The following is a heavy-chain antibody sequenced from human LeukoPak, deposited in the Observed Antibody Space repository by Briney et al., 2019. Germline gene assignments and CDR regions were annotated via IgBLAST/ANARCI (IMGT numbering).Heavy chain of an antibody. CDR1: GLTVSSNY. CDR3: ARDGRVGATRLNI. Sequence: GGSLRLSCAASGLTVSSNYMSWVRQAPGKVLEWVSVIYSDDSTYYADSVRGRFTISRDNSKNTLYLQMNSLRAEDTAVYYCARDGRVGATRLNIWGQGTMVTVSS. V-gene: IGHV3-66*02. J-gene: IGHJ3*02. CDR2: IYSDDST. D-gene: IGHD1-26*01.